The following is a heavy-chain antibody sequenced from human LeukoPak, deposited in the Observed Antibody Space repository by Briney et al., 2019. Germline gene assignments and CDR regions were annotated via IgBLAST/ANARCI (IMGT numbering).Heavy chain of an antibody. V-gene: IGHV5-51*01. CDR3: ARPYCSGGSCYSDY. CDR1: GYSFTSYW. CDR2: IYPGDSDT. D-gene: IGHD2-15*01. J-gene: IGHJ4*02. Sequence: GESLKISCKGYGYSFTSYWIGWVRQVPGKGLEWWRIIYPGDSDTRYSPSFQGQVTISADKSISTAYLQWSSLKASDTAMYYCARPYCSGGSCYSDYWGQGTLVTVSS.